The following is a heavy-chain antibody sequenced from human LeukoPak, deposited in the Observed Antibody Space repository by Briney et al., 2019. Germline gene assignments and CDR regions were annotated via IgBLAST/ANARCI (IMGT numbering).Heavy chain of an antibody. J-gene: IGHJ4*02. V-gene: IGHV4-59*01. CDR2: IYYSGSA. Sequence: SETLSLTCTVSNGSISSYYWSWIRQPPGKGLEWIGYIYYSGSANYNPSLKSRVTISVDTSKSQLSLKLSSVTAADTAVYYCARGRRVDAAMLSDWGQGTLVTVSS. CDR1: NGSISSYY. CDR3: ARGRRVDAAMLSD. D-gene: IGHD5-18*01.